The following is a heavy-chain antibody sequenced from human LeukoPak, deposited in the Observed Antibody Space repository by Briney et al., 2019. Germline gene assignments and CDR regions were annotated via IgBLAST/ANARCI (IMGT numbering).Heavy chain of an antibody. V-gene: IGHV5-10-1*01. CDR1: GYSFTSYW. D-gene: IGHD3-22*01. CDR2: IDPSDSYT. Sequence: RGESLKISCKGSGYSFTSYWISWVRQMPGKGLEWMGRIDPSDSYTNYSPSFQGHVTISADKSTSTAYLQWSSLKASDTAMYYCASRSGYYANAFDIWGQGTMVTVSS. J-gene: IGHJ3*02. CDR3: ASRSGYYANAFDI.